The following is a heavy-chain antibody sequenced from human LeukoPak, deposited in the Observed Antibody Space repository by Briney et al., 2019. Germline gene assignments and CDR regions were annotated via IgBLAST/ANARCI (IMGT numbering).Heavy chain of an antibody. V-gene: IGHV3-21*01. CDR3: ARASHHGTSCYSY. CDR1: GFTFSSYS. J-gene: IGHJ4*02. D-gene: IGHD2-2*01. CDR2: ISSSSSYI. Sequence: GGSLRLSCAASGFTFSSYSMNWVRQAPGKGLEWVSSISSSSSYIYYADSVKGRFTISRDNAKNSLYLQMNSLRAEDTAVYYCARASHHGTSCYSYWGQGTLVTVSS.